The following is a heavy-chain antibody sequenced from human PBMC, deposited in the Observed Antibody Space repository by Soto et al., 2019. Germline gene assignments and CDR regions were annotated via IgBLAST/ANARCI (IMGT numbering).Heavy chain of an antibody. V-gene: IGHV4-31*03. J-gene: IGHJ6*02. CDR3: ARDRVRGTSSPYYHGLDV. Sequence: SETLSLTCTVSRASINSGGYYWSWIRQRPGKGLEWIGYISDSASTYYNPSLLSRAFISVDTSKNQFSLRLSSVTAADTAVYYCARDRVRGTSSPYYHGLDVWGQGTTVTVSS. D-gene: IGHD3-10*01. CDR1: RASINSGGYY. CDR2: ISDSAST.